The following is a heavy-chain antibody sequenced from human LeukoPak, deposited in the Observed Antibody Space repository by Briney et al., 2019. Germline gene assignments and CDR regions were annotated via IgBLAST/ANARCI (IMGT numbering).Heavy chain of an antibody. CDR3: ATTGTKSDY. D-gene: IGHD1-7*01. CDR1: GYSISSGYY. CDR2: IYHSGST. Sequence: SETLSLTCAVSGYSISSGYYWGWIRQPPGKGLEWIGSIYHSGSTYYNPSLKSRVTISVDTSKNQFSLKLSSVTAAYTAVYYCATTGTKSDYWGQGTLVTVSS. J-gene: IGHJ4*02. V-gene: IGHV4-38-2*01.